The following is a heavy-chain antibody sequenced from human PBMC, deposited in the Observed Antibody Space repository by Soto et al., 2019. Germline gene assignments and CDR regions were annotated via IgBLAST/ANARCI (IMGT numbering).Heavy chain of an antibody. CDR2: IYYSGST. Sequence: SETLSLTCTVSGGSISSGGYYWSWIRQHPGKGLEWIGYIYYSGSTYYNPSLKSRVTISVDTSKNQFSLKLSSATAADTAVYYCASGAFRGYSYGYFDYWGQGTLVTVSS. CDR3: ASGAFRGYSYGYFDY. V-gene: IGHV4-31*03. J-gene: IGHJ4*02. CDR1: GGSISSGGYY. D-gene: IGHD5-18*01.